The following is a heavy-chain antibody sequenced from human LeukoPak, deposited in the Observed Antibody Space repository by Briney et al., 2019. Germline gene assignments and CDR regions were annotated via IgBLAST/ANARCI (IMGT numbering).Heavy chain of an antibody. V-gene: IGHV1-18*01. CDR1: GYTFTSYG. CDR2: ISAYNGNT. Sequence: ASVKVSCKASGYTFTSYGISWVRQAPGQGLEWMGWISAYNGNTNYAQKLQGRVTMTTDTSTSTAYMELRSLRSDDTPVYYCARDSGDSGYDYFDYRGQGTLVTVSS. D-gene: IGHD5-12*01. J-gene: IGHJ4*02. CDR3: ARDSGDSGYDYFDY.